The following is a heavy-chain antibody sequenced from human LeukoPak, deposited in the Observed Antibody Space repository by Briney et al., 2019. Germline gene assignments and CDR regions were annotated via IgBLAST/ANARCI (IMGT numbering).Heavy chain of an antibody. CDR1: GFTFSGSA. CDR3: TRLPVVTANYGMDV. D-gene: IGHD2-21*02. Sequence: GGSLRLSCAASGFTFSGSAMHWVRQASGKGLECVCRIRSKANSYATAYAASVKGRFTISRDDSKNTAYLQMNSLKTEDTAVYYCTRLPVVTANYGMDVWGQGTTVTVSS. CDR2: IRSKANSYAT. V-gene: IGHV3-73*01. J-gene: IGHJ6*02.